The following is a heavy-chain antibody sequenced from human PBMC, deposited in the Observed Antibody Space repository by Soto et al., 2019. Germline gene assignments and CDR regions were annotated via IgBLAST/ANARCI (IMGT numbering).Heavy chain of an antibody. CDR2: ISWNSGTK. Sequence: GGSLRLSCAASGFTFDDYAMHWARQAPGKGLEWVSGISWNSGTKGYADSVKGRFTISRDNAKNSLYLQMSGLRAEDTAFYYCVKDVIGYCSAGNCFPDSYFDYWGQGALVTVS. D-gene: IGHD2-15*01. V-gene: IGHV3-9*01. CDR1: GFTFDDYA. J-gene: IGHJ4*02. CDR3: VKDVIGYCSAGNCFPDSYFDY.